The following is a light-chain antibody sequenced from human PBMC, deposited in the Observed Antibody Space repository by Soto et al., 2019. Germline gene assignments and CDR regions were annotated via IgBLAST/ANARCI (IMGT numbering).Light chain of an antibody. CDR2: DVN. CDR3: CSYAGNYAFV. V-gene: IGLV2-11*01. Sequence: QSALTQPRSVSGSPGQSGTVSCNGTSNDVGAYIYVSWYQQHPGKAPRLMIYDVNKRPSGVPDRFAGSKSGNTASLTISALQAEDEADYCCCSYAGNYAFVFGGGTKLTV. CDR1: SNDVGAYIY. J-gene: IGLJ2*01.